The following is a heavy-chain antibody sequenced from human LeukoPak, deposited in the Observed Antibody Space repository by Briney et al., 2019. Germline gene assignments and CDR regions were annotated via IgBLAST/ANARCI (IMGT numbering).Heavy chain of an antibody. Sequence: ASVKVSCKASGYTFTSNYIHWVRQAPGQGLEWMGIINPSGGSTSYAQKFQGRVTMTRDTSTSTVYMELSSLRSEDTAVYYCARSQTDSYTFDYWGQGTLVTVSS. V-gene: IGHV1-46*01. CDR2: INPSGGST. CDR3: ARSQTDSYTFDY. CDR1: GYTFTSNY. J-gene: IGHJ4*02. D-gene: IGHD2-2*02.